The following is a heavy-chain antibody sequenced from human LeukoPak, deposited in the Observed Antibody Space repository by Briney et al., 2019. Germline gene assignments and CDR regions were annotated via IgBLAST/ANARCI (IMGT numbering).Heavy chain of an antibody. CDR3: TRGGDAHKLGNF. D-gene: IGHD2-21*01. CDR1: DDSIRINSYY. J-gene: IGHJ4*02. V-gene: IGHV4-39*01. Sequence: SETLTLACSVSDDSIRINSYYWGWIRQPPGKGLEWVGSLHFSGTPYYSPSLSSRVTISRDTSNNQLSLNLKSVTASDTAVYFCTRGGDAHKLGNFWGPGILVTVSS. CDR2: LHFSGTP.